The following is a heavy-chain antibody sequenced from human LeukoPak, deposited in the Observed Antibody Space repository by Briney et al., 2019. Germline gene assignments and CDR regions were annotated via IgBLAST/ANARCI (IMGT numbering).Heavy chain of an antibody. D-gene: IGHD3-10*01. Sequence: ASVKVSCKASGYTFTNYDINWVRQATGQGLEWMGWMNPKSGNTVYTQKFQGRVTMTRNTSISTAHMELSSLRSEGTAVYYCARGYYYGSGSYYTTNYYYYMDVWGKGTTVTISS. V-gene: IGHV1-8*01. CDR1: GYTFTNYD. J-gene: IGHJ6*03. CDR3: ARGYYYGSGSYYTTNYYYYMDV. CDR2: MNPKSGNT.